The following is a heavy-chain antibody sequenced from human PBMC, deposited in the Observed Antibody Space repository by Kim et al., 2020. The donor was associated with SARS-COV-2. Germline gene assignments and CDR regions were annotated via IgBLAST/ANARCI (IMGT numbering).Heavy chain of an antibody. J-gene: IGHJ4*02. CDR3: ASGWLQSYYFDY. Sequence: NYNPSLKGRVTISVDTATNQFHRKLSSVTAADTAVYYCASGWLQSYYFDYWGQGTLVTVSS. V-gene: IGHV4-34*01. D-gene: IGHD5-12*01.